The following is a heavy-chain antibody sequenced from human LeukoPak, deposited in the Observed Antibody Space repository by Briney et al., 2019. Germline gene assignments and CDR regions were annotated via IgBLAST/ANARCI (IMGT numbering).Heavy chain of an antibody. V-gene: IGHV3-30-3*01. D-gene: IGHD5-18*01. CDR2: ISHDGSNK. CDR3: ATLRTPWIQLWYFDY. Sequence: PGRSLRLSCAASGFTFSSYAMHWVRQAPGKGLEWVAVISHDGSNKYYADSVKGRFTISRDNSKNTLYLQMNSLRAEDTAVYYCATLRTPWIQLWYFDYWGQGTLVTVSS. J-gene: IGHJ4*02. CDR1: GFTFSSYA.